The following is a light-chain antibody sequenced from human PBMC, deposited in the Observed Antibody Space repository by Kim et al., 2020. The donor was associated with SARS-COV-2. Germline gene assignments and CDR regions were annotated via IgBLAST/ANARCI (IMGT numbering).Light chain of an antibody. V-gene: IGKV3-11*01. Sequence: EIVLTQSPATLSLSPGERATLSCRASQSVSTYLAWYQQKPGQAPRLLIYDASNRATGIPARFSGSASGTDFTLTISSLEPEDFAVYYCQQRSSWPITFGGGTKVDIK. CDR3: QQRSSWPIT. CDR1: QSVSTY. CDR2: DAS. J-gene: IGKJ4*01.